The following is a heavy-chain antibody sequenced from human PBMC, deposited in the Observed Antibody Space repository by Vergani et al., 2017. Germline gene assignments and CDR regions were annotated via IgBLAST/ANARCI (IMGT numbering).Heavy chain of an antibody. J-gene: IGHJ4*02. CDR2: IYYSGST. D-gene: IGHD6-13*01. CDR3: ASRTGFKFSIAAAGPFDY. CDR1: GGSISSSSYY. V-gene: IGHV4-39*01. Sequence: QLQLQESGPGLVKPSETLSLTCTVSGGSISSSSYYWGWIRQPPGKGLEWIGSIYYSGSTYYHPSLKSRVTISVDTSKNQFSLKLSSVTAADTAVYYCASRTGFKFSIAAAGPFDYWGQGTLVTVSS.